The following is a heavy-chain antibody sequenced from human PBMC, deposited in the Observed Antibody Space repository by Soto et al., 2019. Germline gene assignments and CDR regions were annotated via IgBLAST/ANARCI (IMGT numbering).Heavy chain of an antibody. CDR1: GGTFSTYA. D-gene: IGHD5-18*01. Sequence: SVKVSCKAPGGTFSTYAISWVRPAPGQGLEWMGGIIPMFGTANYAQRFQDRVTITADESTNTVYMELSSLRSEDTAVYFCASGIQLWLRRINNGYSGWGQGTLVTVSS. J-gene: IGHJ4*02. CDR2: IIPMFGTA. CDR3: ASGIQLWLRRINNGYSG. V-gene: IGHV1-69*13.